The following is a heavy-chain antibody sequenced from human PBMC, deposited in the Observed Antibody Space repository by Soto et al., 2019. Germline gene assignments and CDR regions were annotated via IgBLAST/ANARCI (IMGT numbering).Heavy chain of an antibody. CDR3: AHRPSYCSGGSCYSGFDY. D-gene: IGHD2-15*01. V-gene: IGHV2-5*02. J-gene: IGHJ4*02. Sequence: QITLKESGPTLVKPTQTLTLTCTFSGFSLSTSGVGVGWIRQPPGKALEWLALIYWDDDKRYSPSLKSRLPITKDTYKNQVVLTMTNMDPVDTATYYGAHRPSYCSGGSCYSGFDYWGQGTLVTVSS. CDR1: GFSLSTSGVG. CDR2: IYWDDDK.